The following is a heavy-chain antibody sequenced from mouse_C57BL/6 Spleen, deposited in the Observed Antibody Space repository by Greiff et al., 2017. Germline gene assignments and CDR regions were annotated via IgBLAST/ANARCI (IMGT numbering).Heavy chain of an antibody. CDR1: GFTFSSYA. V-gene: IGHV5-4*03. CDR2: ISDGGSYT. Sequence: EVKLVESGGGLVKPGGSLKLSCAASGFTFSSYAMSWVRQTPEKRLAWVATISDGGSYTYYPDNVKGRFTISRDNAKNNLYLQMSNLKAEATAMYYCARGYFDYWGQGTTLTVSS. CDR3: ARGYFDY. J-gene: IGHJ2*01.